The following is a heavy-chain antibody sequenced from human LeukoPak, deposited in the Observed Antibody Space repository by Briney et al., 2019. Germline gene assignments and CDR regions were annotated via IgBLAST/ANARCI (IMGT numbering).Heavy chain of an antibody. Sequence: GASLRLSCAASGFIVSLNHMTWVRQAPGRGLEWVSVIYGGGITYYADSVRGRFTISRDYSNNTLYLQMNNVRADDTAVYYCARVITVFGGFDPWGQGTLVTVSS. CDR2: IYGGGIT. J-gene: IGHJ5*02. CDR1: GFIVSLNH. CDR3: ARVITVFGGFDP. V-gene: IGHV3-53*01. D-gene: IGHD3-3*01.